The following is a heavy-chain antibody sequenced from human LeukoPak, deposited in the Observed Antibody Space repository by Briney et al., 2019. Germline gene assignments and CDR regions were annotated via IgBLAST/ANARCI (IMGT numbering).Heavy chain of an antibody. Sequence: GVSLRLSCAASGFAFSRYWMSWVRQAPGKGPEWVANIKQDGSENHYLDSVRGRFTISRDNAKNSLYLQMNSLRAEDTAVYYCAHYDFWSGFSFDDWGQGTLVTVSS. CDR3: AHYDFWSGFSFDD. V-gene: IGHV3-7*03. D-gene: IGHD3-3*01. J-gene: IGHJ4*02. CDR2: IKQDGSEN. CDR1: GFAFSRYW.